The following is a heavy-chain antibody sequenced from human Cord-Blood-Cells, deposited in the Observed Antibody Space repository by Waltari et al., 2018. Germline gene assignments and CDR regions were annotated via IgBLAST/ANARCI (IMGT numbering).Heavy chain of an antibody. CDR2: INPNSGNT. CDR3: ARGREYSSIWRPCDY. D-gene: IGHD6-13*01. Sequence: QVQLVQSGAEVKKPGASVKVSCKASGYTFTSYDINWVRQATGQGLEWMGGINPNSGNTGYAPKFQGRVTITRNTSISTAYMALSSLRSEDTAVYYCARGREYSSIWRPCDYWGQGTLVTVSS. J-gene: IGHJ4*02. CDR1: GYTFTSYD. V-gene: IGHV1-8*03.